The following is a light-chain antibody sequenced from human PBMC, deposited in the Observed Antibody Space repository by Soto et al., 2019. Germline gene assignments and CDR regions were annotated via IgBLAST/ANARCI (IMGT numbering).Light chain of an antibody. CDR3: QSYDNDNSLSGYWV. V-gene: IGLV1-40*01. CDR1: SSNIGAGYN. CDR2: GNV. Sequence: QAVVTQPPSVSGAPGQRVTISCTGSSSNIGAGYNVHWYQQLPGTAPKLLIYGNVNRPSGVPDRFSGSKSGTSASLAITGLQAEDEADYYCQSYDNDNSLSGYWVFGGGTKLTVL. J-gene: IGLJ3*02.